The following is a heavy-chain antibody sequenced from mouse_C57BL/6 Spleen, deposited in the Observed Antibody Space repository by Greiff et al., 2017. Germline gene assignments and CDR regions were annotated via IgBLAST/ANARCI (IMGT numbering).Heavy chain of an antibody. D-gene: IGHD2-3*01. Sequence: QVQLKQSGPELVKPGASVKISCKASGYAFSSSWMNWVKQRPGKGLEWIGRIYPGDGDTNYNGKFKGKATLTADKSSSTAYMQLSSLTSEDSAVYFCARDGYPWYFDVWGTGTTVTVSS. CDR1: GYAFSSSW. V-gene: IGHV1-82*01. CDR3: ARDGYPWYFDV. J-gene: IGHJ1*03. CDR2: IYPGDGDT.